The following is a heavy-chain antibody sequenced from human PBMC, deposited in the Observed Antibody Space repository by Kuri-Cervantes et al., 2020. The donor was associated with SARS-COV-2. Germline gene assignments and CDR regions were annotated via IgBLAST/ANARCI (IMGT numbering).Heavy chain of an antibody. V-gene: IGHV4-34*01. CDR3: ARGHIGVVPSPILGLGPHYYYYHMDV. J-gene: IGHJ6*02. Sequence: GSLRLSCAVFGASLNTYSWSWIRQPPGKGLEWIGEINHGGGTKYKPSLKGRVSISVDASKNQISLKLTSVTAADAAVYYCARGHIGVVPSPILGLGPHYYYYHMDVWGQGTTVTVSS. CDR2: INHGGGT. CDR1: GASLNTYS. D-gene: IGHD3-16*01.